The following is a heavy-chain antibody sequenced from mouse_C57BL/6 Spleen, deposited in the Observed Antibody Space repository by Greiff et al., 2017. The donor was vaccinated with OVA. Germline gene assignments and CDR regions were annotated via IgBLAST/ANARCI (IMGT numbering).Heavy chain of an antibody. CDR3: VITTVVEGNYFDD. V-gene: IGHV1-69*01. CDR2: IDPSDSYT. CDR1: GYTFTSYW. J-gene: IGHJ2*01. D-gene: IGHD1-1*01. Sequence: QVQLQQPGAELVMPGASVKLSCKASGYTFTSYWMHWVKQRPGQGLEWIGEIDPSDSYTNYNQTFKGKSTLTVDKSSSTAYMQLSSLTSEDSAVYYWVITTVVEGNYFDDWGQGTTLTVSS.